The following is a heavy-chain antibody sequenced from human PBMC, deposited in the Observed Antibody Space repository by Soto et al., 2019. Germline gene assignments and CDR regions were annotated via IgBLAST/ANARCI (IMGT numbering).Heavy chain of an antibody. V-gene: IGHV2-5*02. CDR2: IYWDDDK. D-gene: IGHD3-3*01. J-gene: IGHJ4*02. CDR1: GFSLTTSGVG. Sequence: GPTQVKPRQTLTLTCTFSGFSLTTSGVGVGWIRQSPGKAPEWLALIYWDDDKRYSPSLKSRLTITKDTSKNQVVLTMADLDPADTATYYCAHRVLRTVFGLVTATAIYFDFWGQGTPVAVSS. CDR3: AHRVLRTVFGLVTATAIYFDF.